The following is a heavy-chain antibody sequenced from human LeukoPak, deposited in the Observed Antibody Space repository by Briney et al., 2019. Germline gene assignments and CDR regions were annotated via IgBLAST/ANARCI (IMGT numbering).Heavy chain of an antibody. V-gene: IGHV3-66*01. CDR2: IFREGTT. J-gene: IGHJ4*02. CDR1: GFTVITSY. CDR3: TKTGGPWD. Sequence: QPGGSLRLSCAASGFTVITSYMSWVRQAPGKGLEWVSVIFREGTTYYADSVKGRFTISRDNSKNTLYLQMNTLRAEDTAMYYCTKTGGPWDWGQGTLVTVSS. D-gene: IGHD7-27*01.